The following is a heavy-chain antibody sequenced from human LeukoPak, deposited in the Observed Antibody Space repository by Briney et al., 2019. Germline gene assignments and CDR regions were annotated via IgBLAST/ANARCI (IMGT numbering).Heavy chain of an antibody. D-gene: IGHD3-3*02. CDR3: ARGRSLGLLDY. V-gene: IGHV4-61*02. Sequence: SQTLSLTCTVSGGSISSGSYYWSWIRQPAGKGLEWIGRIYTSGSTNYNPSLKSRVTISVDTSKNQFSLKLSSVTAADTAVYYCARGRSLGLLDYWGQGTLVTVSS. CDR1: GGSISSGSYY. CDR2: IYTSGST. J-gene: IGHJ4*02.